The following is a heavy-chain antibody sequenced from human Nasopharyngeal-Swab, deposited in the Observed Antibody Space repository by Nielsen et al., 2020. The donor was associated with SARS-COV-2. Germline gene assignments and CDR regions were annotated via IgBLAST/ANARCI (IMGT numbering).Heavy chain of an antibody. D-gene: IGHD6-13*01. V-gene: IGHV3-33*01. CDR2: IWYDGSNK. CDR1: GFTFSSYG. J-gene: IGHJ2*01. CDR3: ARGQESYSSSWLNWYFDL. Sequence: GGSLRLSCAASGFTFSSYGMHWVRQAPGKGLEWVAVIWYDGSNKYYADSVKGRFTISRDNSKHTLYLQMNSLRAEDTAVYYCARGQESYSSSWLNWYFDLWGRGTLVTVSS.